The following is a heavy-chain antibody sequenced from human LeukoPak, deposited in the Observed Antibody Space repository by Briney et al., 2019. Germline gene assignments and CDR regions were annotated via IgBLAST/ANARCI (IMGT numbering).Heavy chain of an antibody. V-gene: IGHV1-18*01. CDR3: ARAVLLRGWFDP. D-gene: IGHD2-21*01. Sequence: ASVKVSCKASGYTFTSYGISWVRQAPGQGLEWMGWISAYDGNTNYAQKLQGRVTMTTDTSTSTAYMELRSLRSDDTAVYYCARAVLLRGWFDPWGQGTLVTVSS. J-gene: IGHJ5*02. CDR2: ISAYDGNT. CDR1: GYTFTSYG.